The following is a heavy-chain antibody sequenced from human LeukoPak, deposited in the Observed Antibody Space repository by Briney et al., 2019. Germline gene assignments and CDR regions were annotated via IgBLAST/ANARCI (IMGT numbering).Heavy chain of an antibody. D-gene: IGHD1/OR15-1a*01. CDR2: INHSGST. CDR3: ARERVGGNRRDDSSI. Sequence: SETLSLTCAVYGGSFSGYYWSWIRQPPGKGLEWIGEINHSGSTNYNPSLKSRVTISVDTSKNQFSLKLSSVTAADTALYYCARERVGGNRRDDSSIWAQGTMVTVSS. CDR1: GGSFSGYY. V-gene: IGHV4-34*01. J-gene: IGHJ3*02.